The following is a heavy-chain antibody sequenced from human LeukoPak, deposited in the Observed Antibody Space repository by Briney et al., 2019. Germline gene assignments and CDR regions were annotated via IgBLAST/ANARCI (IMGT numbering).Heavy chain of an antibody. Sequence: ASVKVSCKASGGTFSSYAISWVRQAPGQGLEWMGGIIPIFGTANYAQKFQGRVTITADESTSTAYMELSSLRSEDTAVYYCARVIRSRSGYYNNWFDPWGQETLVTVSP. CDR3: ARVIRSRSGYYNNWFDP. CDR1: GGTFSSYA. CDR2: IIPIFGTA. J-gene: IGHJ5*02. V-gene: IGHV1-69*13. D-gene: IGHD3-22*01.